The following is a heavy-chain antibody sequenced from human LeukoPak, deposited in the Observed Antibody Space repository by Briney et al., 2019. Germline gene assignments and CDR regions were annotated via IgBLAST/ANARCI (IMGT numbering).Heavy chain of an antibody. CDR3: ARDSYGLAGGAFDI. CDR2: ISTSGSTI. V-gene: IGHV3-11*01. CDR1: GFTFSDYY. Sequence: PGGSLRLSCAASGFTFSDYYMSWIRQAPGKGLEWVSYISTSGSTIYYADSVKGRFTISRDNSKNTLYLQMNSLRAEDTAVYYCARDSYGLAGGAFDIWGQGTMVTVSS. J-gene: IGHJ3*02. D-gene: IGHD5-18*01.